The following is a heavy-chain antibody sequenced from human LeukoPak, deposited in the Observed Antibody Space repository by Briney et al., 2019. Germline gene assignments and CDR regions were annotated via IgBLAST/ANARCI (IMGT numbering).Heavy chain of an antibody. CDR1: GFTFSSYA. CDR3: AGGQQLYDDAFDI. CDR2: ISCDGSNK. Sequence: GGSLRLSCAASGFTFSSYAMHWVHQAPGKGLEWVAVISCDGSNKYYADSVKGRFTISRDNSKNTLYLQMNSLRAEDTAVYYCAGGQQLYDDAFDIWGQGTMVTVSS. V-gene: IGHV3-30-3*01. J-gene: IGHJ3*02. D-gene: IGHD6-13*01.